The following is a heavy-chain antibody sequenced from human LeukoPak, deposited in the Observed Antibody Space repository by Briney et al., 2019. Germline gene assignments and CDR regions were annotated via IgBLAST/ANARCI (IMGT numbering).Heavy chain of an antibody. D-gene: IGHD3-3*01. Sequence: SETVSLTCAVYGGSFSGYYWSWIRQPPGKGLEWIGEINHSGSTNYNPSLKSRVTISVDTSKNQFSLKLSSVTAADTAVYYCARGDFSAYWFDPWGQGTLVTVSS. CDR2: INHSGST. J-gene: IGHJ5*02. CDR1: GGSFSGYY. CDR3: ARGDFSAYWFDP. V-gene: IGHV4-34*01.